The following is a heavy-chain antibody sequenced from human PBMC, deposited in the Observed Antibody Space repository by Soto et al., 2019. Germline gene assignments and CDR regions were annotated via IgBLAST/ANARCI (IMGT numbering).Heavy chain of an antibody. Sequence: LSLTCTVPGGSISSYYWSWIRQPPGKGLEWIGYIYYSGSTNYNPSLKSRVTISVDTSKNQFSLKLSSVTAADTAVYYCAREGGYYDSSGSAGDFDLWGRGTLVTVSS. J-gene: IGHJ2*01. D-gene: IGHD3-22*01. CDR3: AREGGYYDSSGSAGDFDL. CDR1: GGSISSYY. V-gene: IGHV4-59*01. CDR2: IYYSGST.